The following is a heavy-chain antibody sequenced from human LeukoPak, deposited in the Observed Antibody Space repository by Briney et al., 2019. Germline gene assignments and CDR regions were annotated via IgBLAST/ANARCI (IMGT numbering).Heavy chain of an antibody. CDR1: GFTFSSYG. D-gene: IGHD6-13*01. CDR3: AKAPQQLDSY. V-gene: IGHV3-30*18. Sequence: GGSLRLSCAASGFTFSSYGMHWVRQAPGKGLEWVAVISYDGSNKYYADSVKGRFTISRDNSMNTLYLQMNSPRAEDTAVYYCAKAPQQLDSYWGQGTLVTVSS. J-gene: IGHJ4*02. CDR2: ISYDGSNK.